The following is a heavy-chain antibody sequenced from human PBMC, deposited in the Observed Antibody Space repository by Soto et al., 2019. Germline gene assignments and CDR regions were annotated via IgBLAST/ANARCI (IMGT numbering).Heavy chain of an antibody. Sequence: PGGSLRLSCAASGFTFSDYYMSWIRQAPGKGLEWVSYISSSGSTIYYADSVKGRFTISRDNAKNSLYLQMNSLRAEDTAVYYCARGPSPYSDSSGYYPDLDYWGQGTLVTVSS. D-gene: IGHD3-22*01. CDR2: ISSSGSTI. J-gene: IGHJ4*02. CDR1: GFTFSDYY. V-gene: IGHV3-11*01. CDR3: ARGPSPYSDSSGYYPDLDY.